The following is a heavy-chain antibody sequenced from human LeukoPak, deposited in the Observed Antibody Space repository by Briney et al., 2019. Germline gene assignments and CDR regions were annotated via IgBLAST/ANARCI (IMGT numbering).Heavy chain of an antibody. Sequence: SETLSLTCTVSGGSISSSSYYWGWIRQPPGKGLEWIGSIYYSGSTYYNPSLKSRVTIAVDTSKNQFSLKLSSVTAADTAVYYCANSGSYQFDYWGQGTLVTVSS. J-gene: IGHJ4*02. CDR3: ANSGSYQFDY. D-gene: IGHD1-26*01. CDR2: IYYSGST. V-gene: IGHV4-39*07. CDR1: GGSISSSSYY.